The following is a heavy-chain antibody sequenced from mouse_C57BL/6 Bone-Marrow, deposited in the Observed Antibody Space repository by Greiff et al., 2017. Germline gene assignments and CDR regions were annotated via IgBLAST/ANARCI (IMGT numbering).Heavy chain of an antibody. CDR2: IYPRSGNT. V-gene: IGHV1-81*01. J-gene: IGHJ2*01. D-gene: IGHD1-1*01. CDR3: ARTYGSSYQYYFDY. Sequence: LEESGAELARPGASVKLSCKASGYTFTSYGISWVKQRTGQGLEWIGEIYPRSGNTYYNEKFKGKATLTADKSSSTAYMELRSLTSEDSAVYFCARTYGSSYQYYFDYWGQGTTLTVSS. CDR1: GYTFTSYG.